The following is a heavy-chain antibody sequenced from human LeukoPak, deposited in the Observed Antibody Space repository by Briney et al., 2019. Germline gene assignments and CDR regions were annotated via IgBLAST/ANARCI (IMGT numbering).Heavy chain of an antibody. Sequence: PGGSLRLSCAASGFTFSSYWMHWVRQAPGKELVWVARITSDGSSTSYADSVMGRFTISRDNAKNTLYLRMNSLRAEDTAVYYCVSGYSSFDYWGQGTLVTVSS. V-gene: IGHV3-74*01. CDR3: VSGYSSFDY. CDR1: GFTFSSYW. D-gene: IGHD5-12*01. CDR2: ITSDGSST. J-gene: IGHJ4*02.